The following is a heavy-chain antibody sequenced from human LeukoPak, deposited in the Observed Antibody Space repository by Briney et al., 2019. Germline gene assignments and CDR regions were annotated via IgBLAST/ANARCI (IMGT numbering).Heavy chain of an antibody. CDR1: GYTFTSYG. CDR2: ISAYNGNT. CDR3: AREKSGSYWIFWDY. D-gene: IGHD1-26*01. V-gene: IGHV1-18*01. J-gene: IGHJ4*02. Sequence: GASVKVSCKASGYTFTSYGISWVRQAPGQGLEWMGWISAYNGNTNYAQKLQGRATMTTDTSTSTAYMELRSLRSDDTAVYYCAREKSGSYWIFWDYWGQGTLVTVSS.